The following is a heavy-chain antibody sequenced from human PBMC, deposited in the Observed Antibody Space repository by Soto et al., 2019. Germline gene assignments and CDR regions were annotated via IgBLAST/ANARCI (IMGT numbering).Heavy chain of an antibody. J-gene: IGHJ3*02. CDR3: ARAYITIFGVVIDAFDI. CDR1: GGSFRGYY. CDR2: INHSGST. D-gene: IGHD3-3*01. Sequence: PSETLSLTCAVYGGSFRGYYWSWIRQPPGKGLEWIGEINHSGSTNYNPSLKSRVTISVDTSKNQFSLKLSSVTAADTAVYYCARAYITIFGVVIDAFDIWGQGTMVTVSS. V-gene: IGHV4-34*01.